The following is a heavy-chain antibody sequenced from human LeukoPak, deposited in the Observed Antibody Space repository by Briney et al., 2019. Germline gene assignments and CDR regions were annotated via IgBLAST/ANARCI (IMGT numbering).Heavy chain of an antibody. D-gene: IGHD3-16*01. Sequence: GGSLRLSCAASGFTFSSYAMSWVRQAPGKGLEWVSGLTTTGVTTYYADSVKGRFTISRDNSMNTLYLQLNNLRDEDAAVYYCAKDGGVGGVPVDVFDIWGQGTMVTVSS. CDR1: GFTFSSYA. CDR2: LTTTGVTT. CDR3: AKDGGVGGVPVDVFDI. J-gene: IGHJ3*02. V-gene: IGHV3-23*01.